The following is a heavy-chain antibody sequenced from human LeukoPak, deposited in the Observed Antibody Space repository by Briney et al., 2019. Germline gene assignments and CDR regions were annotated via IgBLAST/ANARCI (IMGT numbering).Heavy chain of an antibody. D-gene: IGHD1-14*01. CDR2: INYSGNT. V-gene: IGHV4-59*01. CDR1: GGSISDYY. CDR3: AREGRQDHVYFDY. Sequence: PSETLSLTCTVSGGSISDYYWSWIRQPPGKGLEWIGYINYSGNTNYNPSLKSRVTISVDTSKNQFSLRLTSVTAADTAVFYCAREGRQDHVYFDYWGQGSLVTVSS. J-gene: IGHJ4*02.